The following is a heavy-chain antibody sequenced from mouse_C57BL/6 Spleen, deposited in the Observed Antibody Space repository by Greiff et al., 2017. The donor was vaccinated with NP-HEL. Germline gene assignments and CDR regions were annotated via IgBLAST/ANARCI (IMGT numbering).Heavy chain of an antibody. CDR2: ISGGGGNT. J-gene: IGHJ4*01. CDR1: GFTFSSYT. V-gene: IGHV5-9*01. Sequence: EVNVVESGGGLVKPGGSLKLSCAASGFTFSSYTMSWVRQTPEKRLEWVATISGGGGNTYYPDSVKGRFTISRDNAKNTLYLQMSSLRSEDTALYYCARRGYDYAMDYWGQGTSVTVSS. D-gene: IGHD2-2*01. CDR3: ARRGYDYAMDY.